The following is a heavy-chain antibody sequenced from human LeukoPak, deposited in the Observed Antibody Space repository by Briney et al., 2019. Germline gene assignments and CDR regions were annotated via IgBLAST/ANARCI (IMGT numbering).Heavy chain of an antibody. J-gene: IGHJ4*02. D-gene: IGHD1-1*01. V-gene: IGHV3-15*01. CDR2: IKSKKDGEIT. Sequence: GGSLRLSCAASGINFSNAWLTWVRQAPGKGLEWVGRIKSKKDGEITDYAAPVKGRFTISRDDSKDTLYLQMNSLRAEDTAVYYCALLDFFDYWGQGTLVTVSS. CDR1: GINFSNAW. CDR3: ALLDFFDY.